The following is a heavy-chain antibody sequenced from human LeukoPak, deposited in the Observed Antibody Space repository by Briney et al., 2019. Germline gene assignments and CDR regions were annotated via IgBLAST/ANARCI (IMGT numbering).Heavy chain of an antibody. CDR2: IIPIFGTA. Sequence: ASVKVSCKASGGTFSSYAISWMRQAPGQGLEWMGGIIPIFGTANYAQKFQGRVTITADESTSTAYMELSSLRSEDTAVYYCARSIQLWSVYYFDYWGQGTLVTVSS. CDR1: GGTFSSYA. V-gene: IGHV1-69*13. CDR3: ARSIQLWSVYYFDY. D-gene: IGHD5-18*01. J-gene: IGHJ4*02.